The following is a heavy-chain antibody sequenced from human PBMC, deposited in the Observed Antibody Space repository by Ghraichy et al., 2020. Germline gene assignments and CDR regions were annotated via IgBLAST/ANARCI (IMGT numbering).Heavy chain of an antibody. V-gene: IGHV3-53*01. CDR2: IYSGGST. CDR1: GFTVSSNY. CDR3: ARVVGSSGWLSGFADY. Sequence: GGSLRLSCAASGFTVSSNYMSWVRQAPGKGLEWVSVIYSGGSTYYADSVKGRFTISRDNSKNTLYLQMKSLRAEDTAVYYCARVVGSSGWLSGFADYWGQGTLVTVSS. D-gene: IGHD6-19*01. J-gene: IGHJ4*02.